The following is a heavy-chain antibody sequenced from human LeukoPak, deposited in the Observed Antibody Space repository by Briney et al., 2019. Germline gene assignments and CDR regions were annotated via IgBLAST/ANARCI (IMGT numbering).Heavy chain of an antibody. CDR2: IYYSGST. Sequence: SETLSLTCTVSGGSISSGDYYWSWIRQPPGKGLEWIGYIYYSGSTYYNPSLKSRVTMSVDTSKNQFSLKLSSVTAADTAVYYCARVRCSSTSCYPRDAFDIWGQGTMVTVSS. D-gene: IGHD2-2*01. CDR1: GGSISSGDYY. J-gene: IGHJ3*02. V-gene: IGHV4-30-4*08. CDR3: ARVRCSSTSCYPRDAFDI.